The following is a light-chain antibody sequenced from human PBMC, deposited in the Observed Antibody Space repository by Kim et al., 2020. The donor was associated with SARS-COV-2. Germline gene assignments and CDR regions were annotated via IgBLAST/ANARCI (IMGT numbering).Light chain of an antibody. Sequence: SYELTQPPSVSVAPGKTARITCGGNNIGSKSVHWYQQKPGQAPVLVIYYDSDRPSGIPERFSGSNSGNTATLTISRVEAGVEADYYCQVWDSSSDHPGVVFGGGTQLTVL. V-gene: IGLV3-21*04. CDR3: QVWDSSSDHPGVV. CDR1: NIGSKS. J-gene: IGLJ2*01. CDR2: YDS.